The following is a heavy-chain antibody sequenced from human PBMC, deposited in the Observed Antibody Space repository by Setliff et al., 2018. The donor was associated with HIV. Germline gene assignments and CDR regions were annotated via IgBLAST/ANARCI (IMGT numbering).Heavy chain of an antibody. Sequence: GGSLRLSCAASGFTFSSYAIHCVRQAPGRGLEWVAVISFDGKSKYYADSVRGRFTISRDDSKNTLYLQMSSLRAEDTAMYYCARDKSVNSWSGYYTPTYMDVWGKGTMVTVSS. CDR2: ISFDGKSK. CDR3: ARDKSVNSWSGYYTPTYMDV. J-gene: IGHJ6*03. V-gene: IGHV3-30*15. CDR1: GFTFSSYA. D-gene: IGHD3-3*01.